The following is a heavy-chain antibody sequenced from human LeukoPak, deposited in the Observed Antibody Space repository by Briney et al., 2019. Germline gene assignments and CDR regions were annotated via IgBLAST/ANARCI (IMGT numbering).Heavy chain of an antibody. J-gene: IGHJ4*02. V-gene: IGHV1-46*01. D-gene: IGHD6-19*01. CDR2: INPSGGST. Sequence: ASVKVSCKASGHTFTSYYMHWVRQAPGQGLEWMGIINPSGGSTSYAQKFQGRVTMTRDTSTSTVYMELSSLRSEDTAVYYCARAHALAGYDYWGQGTLVTVSS. CDR1: GHTFTSYY. CDR3: ARAHALAGYDY.